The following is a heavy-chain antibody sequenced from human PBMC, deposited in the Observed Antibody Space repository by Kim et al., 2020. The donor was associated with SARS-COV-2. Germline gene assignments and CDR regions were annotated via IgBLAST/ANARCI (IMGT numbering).Heavy chain of an antibody. CDR3: ARARYFYGSGRYYKDLFDY. CDR1: GGSFSGYY. D-gene: IGHD3-10*01. CDR2: INQSGST. Sequence: SETLSLTCAVNGGSFSGYYWSWIRQPPGKGLEWIGQINQSGSTNQNPSLKSRIFMSIDTSKSQFSLKLSSVTAADTAIYYCARARYFYGSGRYYKDLFDYWGQGILVTVSS. V-gene: IGHV4-34*10. J-gene: IGHJ4*02.